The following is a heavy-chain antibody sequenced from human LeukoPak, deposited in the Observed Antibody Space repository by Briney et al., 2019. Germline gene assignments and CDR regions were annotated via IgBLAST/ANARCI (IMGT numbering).Heavy chain of an antibody. CDR3: ARDYYDSSGYAEYFQH. CDR2: INPSAGST. Sequence: ASVKVSCKTSGYTFTSCYMHWVRQAPGLGLEWMGMINPSAGSTRYAQKFQGRVTMTTDTSTGTVYMELRSLRSDDTAVYYCARDYYDSSGYAEYFQHWGQGTLVTVSS. CDR1: GYTFTSCY. V-gene: IGHV1-46*01. J-gene: IGHJ1*01. D-gene: IGHD3-22*01.